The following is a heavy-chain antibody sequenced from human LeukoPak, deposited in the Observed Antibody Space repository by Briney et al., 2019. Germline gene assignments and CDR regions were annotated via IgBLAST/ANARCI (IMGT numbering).Heavy chain of an antibody. V-gene: IGHV4-4*07. J-gene: IGHJ4*02. CDR1: GPSVTTYR. CDR3: AKVGTHYVLDY. CDR2: IYVDVAT. Sequence: PSPCLSLAYTVSGPSVTTYRSSSVRQHAGDGMEWIGRIYVDVATNYNSCHKSRVTMSVDMSKNQFSLKLDSLTAADTAVYYCAKVGTHYVLDYWGQGTLVSVSS. D-gene: IGHD3-10*02.